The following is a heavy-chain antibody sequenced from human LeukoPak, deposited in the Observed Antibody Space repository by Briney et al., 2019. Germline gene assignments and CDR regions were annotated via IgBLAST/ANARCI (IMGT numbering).Heavy chain of an antibody. CDR2: ISGSGGST. CDR3: AKDQVTMVRGVIGY. D-gene: IGHD3-10*01. V-gene: IGHV3-23*01. J-gene: IGHJ4*02. Sequence: TGGSLRLSCAASGFTFSSYAMSWVRQAPGKGLEWVSIISGSGGSTYYADSVKGRFTISRDNSKNTLYLQMNSLRAEDTAVYYCAKDQVTMVRGVIGYWGQGTLVTVSS. CDR1: GFTFSSYA.